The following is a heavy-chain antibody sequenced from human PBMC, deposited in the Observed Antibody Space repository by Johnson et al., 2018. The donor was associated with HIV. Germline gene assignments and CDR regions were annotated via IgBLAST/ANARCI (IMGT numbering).Heavy chain of an antibody. D-gene: IGHD6-13*01. CDR3: AKDLLSSSWFHDAFDI. J-gene: IGHJ3*02. Sequence: QVQLVESGGGVAQPGGSLRLSCAASGLTFSSYGMHWVRQAPGQGLVWVAFIRYDGSTKNYADSVKCRLPISRDNSKNTLYLQMNSLRAEDTAVYYCAKDLLSSSWFHDAFDIWGQGTMVTVSS. V-gene: IGHV3-30*02. CDR2: IRYDGSTK. CDR1: GLTFSSYG.